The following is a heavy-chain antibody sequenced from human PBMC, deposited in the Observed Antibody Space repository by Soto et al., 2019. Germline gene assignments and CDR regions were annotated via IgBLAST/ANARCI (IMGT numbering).Heavy chain of an antibody. CDR1: GVTFSSYT. V-gene: IGHV1-69*02. J-gene: IGHJ3*02. D-gene: IGHD1-1*01. CDR3: ASVQLARHLWSRGAFDI. Sequence: QVQLVQSGAEVKKPGSSVKVSCKASGVTFSSYTISWVRQAPGQGLEWMGRIIPILGIANYAQKFQGRVTITADKSTSTAYMELSSLRSEDTAVYYCASVQLARHLWSRGAFDIWGQGTMVTVSS. CDR2: IIPILGIA.